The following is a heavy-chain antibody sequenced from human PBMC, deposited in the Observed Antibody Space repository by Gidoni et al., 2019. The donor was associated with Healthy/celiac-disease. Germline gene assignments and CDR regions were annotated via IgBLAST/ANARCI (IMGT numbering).Heavy chain of an antibody. J-gene: IGHJ4*02. CDR2: ISYDGSNK. D-gene: IGHD3-10*01. CDR1: GFTFSSYG. Sequence: QVQLVESGGGVVQPGRSLRLSCAASGFTFSSYGMHWVRQAPGKGLEWVGVISYDGSNKYYADSVKGRFTISRDNSKNTLYLQMNSLRAEDTAVYYCAKGPGLLWFGEEGYWGQGTLVTVSS. V-gene: IGHV3-30*18. CDR3: AKGPGLLWFGEEGY.